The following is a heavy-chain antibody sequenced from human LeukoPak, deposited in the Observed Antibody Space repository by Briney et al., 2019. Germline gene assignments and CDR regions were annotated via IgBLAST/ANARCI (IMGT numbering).Heavy chain of an antibody. Sequence: GGSLRLSCAASEFTFSSYAMSWVRQAPGKGLEWVSAISGSGGSTYYADSVKGRFTISRDNSKNTLYLQMNSLRAEDTAVYYCAKDRRRDTMIVVVSAYWGQGTLVTVSS. CDR2: ISGSGGST. CDR3: AKDRRRDTMIVVVSAY. J-gene: IGHJ4*02. CDR1: EFTFSSYA. V-gene: IGHV3-23*01. D-gene: IGHD3-22*01.